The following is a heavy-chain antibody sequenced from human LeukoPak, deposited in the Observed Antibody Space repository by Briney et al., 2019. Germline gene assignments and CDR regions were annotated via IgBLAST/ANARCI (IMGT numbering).Heavy chain of an antibody. J-gene: IGHJ5*02. Sequence: ASVKVSCKASGYTFTSYGISWVRQAPGQGLEWMGWISIYNGNTNYAEKIQGRVTMTTDTSTNTAFMELRSLRSDDTAVYYCARSLGYDFWNRFDPWGQGTLVTVSS. CDR2: ISIYNGNT. D-gene: IGHD3-3*01. V-gene: IGHV1-18*04. CDR1: GYTFTSYG. CDR3: ARSLGYDFWNRFDP.